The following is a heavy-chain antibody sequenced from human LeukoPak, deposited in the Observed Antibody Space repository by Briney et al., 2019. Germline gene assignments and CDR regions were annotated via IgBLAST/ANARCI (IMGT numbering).Heavy chain of an antibody. J-gene: IGHJ5*02. Sequence: GASVKVSCKASGYTFTSYGISWVRQAPGQGLEWMGWISAYNGNTNYAQKLQGRVTMTTDTSTSTAYMELRSLRSDDTAVYYCARVRCSSTSCPGLNWFDPWGQGILVTVSS. V-gene: IGHV1-18*04. D-gene: IGHD2-2*01. CDR3: ARVRCSSTSCPGLNWFDP. CDR2: ISAYNGNT. CDR1: GYTFTSYG.